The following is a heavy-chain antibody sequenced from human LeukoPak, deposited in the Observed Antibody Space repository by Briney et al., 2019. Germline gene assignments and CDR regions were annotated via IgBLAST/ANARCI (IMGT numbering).Heavy chain of an antibody. J-gene: IGHJ6*03. CDR1: GGSISGYY. D-gene: IGHD1-26*01. CDR3: ARGLTQYSGSYFGTYYYYYMDV. V-gene: IGHV4-59*01. Sequence: PSETLSLTCTVSGGSISGYYWSWIRPPPGKGLDWIGYIYYSGNTNYNPPLKSRVTISMDTSKNQFSLNLSSVTAADTAVYYCARGLTQYSGSYFGTYYYYYMDVWDKGTTATVSS. CDR2: IYYSGNT.